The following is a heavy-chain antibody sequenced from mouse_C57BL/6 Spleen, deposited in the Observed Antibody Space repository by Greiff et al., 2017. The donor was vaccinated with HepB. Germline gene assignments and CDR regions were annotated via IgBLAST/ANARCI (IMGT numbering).Heavy chain of an antibody. CDR1: GFTFSSYA. CDR2: ISDGGSYT. V-gene: IGHV5-4*01. J-gene: IGHJ3*01. Sequence: EVHLVESGGGLVKPGGSLKLSCAASGFTFSSYAMSWVRQTPEKRLEWVATISDGGSYTYYPDNVKGRFTISRDNAKNNLYLQMSHLKSEDTAMYYCARDSQLGAWFAYWGQGTLVTVSA. CDR3: ARDSQLGAWFAY. D-gene: IGHD4-1*02.